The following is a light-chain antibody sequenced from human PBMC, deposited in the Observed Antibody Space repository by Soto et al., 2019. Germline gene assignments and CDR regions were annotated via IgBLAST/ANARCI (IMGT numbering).Light chain of an antibody. J-gene: IGKJ2*01. CDR1: QSVSSSY. CDR3: QQYGSSSYT. CDR2: GAS. Sequence: EIVLTQSPGTLSLSPGERATLSCRASQSVSSSYLAWYQQKPGQAPRLLIYGASSRATGIPDRFSGSVSGTDFTLTISRLEPEDFAVYYCQQYGSSSYTFGQGTKLELK. V-gene: IGKV3-20*01.